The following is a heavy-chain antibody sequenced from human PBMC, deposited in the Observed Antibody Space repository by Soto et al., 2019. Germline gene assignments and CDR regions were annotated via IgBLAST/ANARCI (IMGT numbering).Heavy chain of an antibody. D-gene: IGHD2-8*01. Sequence: ASVKVSCKASGGTFSSYAISWVRQAPGQGLEWMGGIIPIFGTANYAQKFQGRVTITADESTSTAYMELSSLRSEDTAVYYCASSRRGGNIVLMVYAPASYYYYGMDVWGQGTTVTVSS. V-gene: IGHV1-69*13. CDR2: IIPIFGTA. J-gene: IGHJ6*02. CDR3: ASSRRGGNIVLMVYAPASYYYYGMDV. CDR1: GGTFSSYA.